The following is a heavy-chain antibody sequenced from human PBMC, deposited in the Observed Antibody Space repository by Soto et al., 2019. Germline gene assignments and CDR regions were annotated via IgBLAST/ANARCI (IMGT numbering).Heavy chain of an antibody. CDR3: AKVYDYYDSSGYYYPYYGMDV. Sequence: GGSLRLSCAASGFTFSSYAMSWVRQAPGKGLEWVSAISGSGGSTYYADSVKGRFTISRDNSKNTLYLQMNSLRAEDTAVYYCAKVYDYYDSSGYYYPYYGMDVWGQGTTVTVSS. CDR1: GFTFSSYA. J-gene: IGHJ6*02. D-gene: IGHD3-22*01. V-gene: IGHV3-23*01. CDR2: ISGSGGST.